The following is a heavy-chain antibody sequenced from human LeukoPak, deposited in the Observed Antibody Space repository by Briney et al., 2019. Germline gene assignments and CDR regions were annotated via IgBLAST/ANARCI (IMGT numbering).Heavy chain of an antibody. D-gene: IGHD3-3*01. Sequence: SETLSLTCAVYGGSFSGYYWSWIRQPPGKGLEWIGEINHSGSTNYNPSLKSLVTISVDTSKNQFSLKLSSVTAADTAVYYCARSVRYDFWSGYYKISRGFDPXGQGTLVXVS. CDR1: GGSFSGYY. CDR3: ARSVRYDFWSGYYKISRGFDP. J-gene: IGHJ5*02. V-gene: IGHV4-34*01. CDR2: INHSGST.